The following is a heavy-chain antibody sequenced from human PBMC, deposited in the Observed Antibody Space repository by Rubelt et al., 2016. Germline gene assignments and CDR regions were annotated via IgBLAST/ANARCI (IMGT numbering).Heavy chain of an antibody. CDR2: IIPIFGTA. CDR1: GGTFSSYA. Sequence: QVQLVQSGAEVKKPGSSVKVSCKASGGTFSSYAISWVRQAPGQGLEWMGGIIPIFGTANYAQQFQGRVTITADESTSTADRELSRLRSEDTAVYYCGGDFLGWSDAFDIWGQGTMVTVSS. V-gene: IGHV1-69*01. CDR3: GGDFLGWSDAFDI. J-gene: IGHJ3*02. D-gene: IGHD3-3*01.